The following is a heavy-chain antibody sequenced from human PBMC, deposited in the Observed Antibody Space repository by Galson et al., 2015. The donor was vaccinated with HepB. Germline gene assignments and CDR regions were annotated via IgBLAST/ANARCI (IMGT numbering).Heavy chain of an antibody. Sequence: SLRLSCAASGFTFSSYAMHWVRQAPGKGLEWVAVISHDGNNKYYSDSLKGRFTVSRDNSKNTLYLQMNSLRAEDTAVYYCARTLAAVARAYFDYWGQGTLVTVSS. V-gene: IGHV3-30*04. CDR2: ISHDGNNK. D-gene: IGHD6-13*01. CDR3: ARTLAAVARAYFDY. J-gene: IGHJ4*02. CDR1: GFTFSSYA.